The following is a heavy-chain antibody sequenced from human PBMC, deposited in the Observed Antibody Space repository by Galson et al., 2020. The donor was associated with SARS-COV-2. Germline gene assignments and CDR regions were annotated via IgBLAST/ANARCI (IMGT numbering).Heavy chain of an antibody. Sequence: LRLSCAASGFTFDDYAMHWVRQAPGKGLEWVSGISWNSGSIGYADSVKGRFTISRDNAKNSLYLQMNSLRAEDTALYYCAKDGGLGYCSSTSCLNNYFDYWGQGSVVTVSA. CDR1: GFTFDDYA. J-gene: IGHJ4*02. CDR2: ISWNSGSI. V-gene: IGHV3-9*01. D-gene: IGHD2-2*01. CDR3: AKDGGLGYCSSTSCLNNYFDY.